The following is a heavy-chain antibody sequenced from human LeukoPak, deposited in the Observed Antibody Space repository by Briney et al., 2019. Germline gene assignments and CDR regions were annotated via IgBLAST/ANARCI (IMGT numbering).Heavy chain of an antibody. J-gene: IGHJ4*02. D-gene: IGHD1-1*01. Sequence: ASVKVSCKSSGYTFTDHFVHWLRQAPGQGLEWVGEINPYNGYTKYAWRLQGRVTMTRDTSISTAFMEVSRLTSDDTAVYYCARDYSLNDFDYWGQGTLVTVAS. CDR3: ARDYSLNDFDY. V-gene: IGHV1-2*02. CDR2: INPYNGYT. CDR1: GYTFTDHF.